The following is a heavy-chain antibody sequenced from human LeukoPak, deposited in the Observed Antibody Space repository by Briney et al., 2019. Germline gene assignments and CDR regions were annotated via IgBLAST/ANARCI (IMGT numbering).Heavy chain of an antibody. D-gene: IGHD1-26*01. CDR3: ARTREGLFDY. CDR2: IFYSGST. J-gene: IGHJ4*02. V-gene: IGHV4-59*01. CDR1: GASISSYY. Sequence: SETLSLTCTVSGASISSYYWSWIRQPPGKGLEWIGYIFYSGSTNYYPSLKSRVTITVDTSKNQFSLKLTSVTAADMAVYYCARTREGLFDYWGQGTLVSVSS.